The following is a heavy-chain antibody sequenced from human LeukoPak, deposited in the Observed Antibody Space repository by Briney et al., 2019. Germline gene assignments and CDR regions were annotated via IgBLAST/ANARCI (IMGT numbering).Heavy chain of an antibody. CDR2: IYTSGST. V-gene: IGHV4-61*02. CDR3: AREGTIFGAVITYYFDY. D-gene: IGHD3-3*01. Sequence: PSQTLSLTCTVSGGSISSGSYYWSWIRQPAGKGLEWIGRIYTSGSTNYNPSLKSRVTISVDTSKNQFSLKLSSVTAADTAVYYCAREGTIFGAVITYYFDYWGQGTLVTVSS. CDR1: GGSISSGSYY. J-gene: IGHJ4*02.